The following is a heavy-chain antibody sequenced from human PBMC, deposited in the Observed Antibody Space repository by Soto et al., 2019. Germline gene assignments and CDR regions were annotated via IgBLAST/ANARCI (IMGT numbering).Heavy chain of an antibody. CDR1: GGTFSSYA. V-gene: IGHV1-69*13. CDR3: ARDNDIVVVVAATRYNWFDP. J-gene: IGHJ5*02. D-gene: IGHD2-15*01. CDR2: IIPIFGTA. Sequence: GASVKVSCKASGGTFSSYAISWVRQAPGQGLGWMGGIIPIFGTANYAQKSQGRVTITADESTSTAYMELSSLRSEDTAVYYCARDNDIVVVVAATRYNWFDPWGQGTLVTVSS.